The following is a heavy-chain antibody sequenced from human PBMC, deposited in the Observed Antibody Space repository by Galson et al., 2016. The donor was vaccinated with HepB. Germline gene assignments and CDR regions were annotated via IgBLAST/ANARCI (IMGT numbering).Heavy chain of an antibody. Sequence: LSLPCTVSGGSVSNSNYYWSWIRQPPGKGLEWIGYIYNSGITNYNPSLKSRVTISVDTSKNQVSLKLSFVTAADTAVYYCASGSTAYYRYFDFWGQGTLVTVSS. D-gene: IGHD3-22*01. CDR3: ASGSTAYYRYFDF. CDR1: GGSVSNSNYY. V-gene: IGHV4-61*01. J-gene: IGHJ4*02. CDR2: IYNSGIT.